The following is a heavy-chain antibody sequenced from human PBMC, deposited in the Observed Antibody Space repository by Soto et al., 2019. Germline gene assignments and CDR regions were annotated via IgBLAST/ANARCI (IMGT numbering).Heavy chain of an antibody. CDR1: GYTFTTDG. CDR2: VSTYNGNT. Sequence: QVQLVQSGAEVKKPGASVKVSCKASGYTFTTDGITWVRQAPGQGLEWMGWVSTYNGNTNYAQKLPGRVTMTTDTSTSTACMELRSLRSDDTAVYYCARGPIRRVTTVTTTPTYWGQGTLVTVSS. V-gene: IGHV1-18*01. CDR3: ARGPIRRVTTVTTTPTY. D-gene: IGHD4-17*01. J-gene: IGHJ4*02.